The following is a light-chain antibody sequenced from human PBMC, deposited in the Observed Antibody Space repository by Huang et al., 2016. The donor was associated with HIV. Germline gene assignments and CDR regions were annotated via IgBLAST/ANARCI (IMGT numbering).Light chain of an antibody. Sequence: EIVMTQSPATLSVSPGERATLSCRASQSVSSNLAWYQQKPGQAPRLLIYGASTRAIGIPVRFSGSGSGTDFTLTISSLQSEDFAVYYCQQYNTWQTFGQGTKVEIK. CDR3: QQYNTWQT. CDR2: GAS. CDR1: QSVSSN. V-gene: IGKV3-15*01. J-gene: IGKJ1*01.